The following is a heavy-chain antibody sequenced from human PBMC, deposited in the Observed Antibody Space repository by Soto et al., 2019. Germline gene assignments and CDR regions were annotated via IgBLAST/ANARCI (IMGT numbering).Heavy chain of an antibody. Sequence: SVKGSCKASGGGFSSDAISWVRQAPGQGLEWMGGIIPIFGTANYAQKFQGRVTITADESTSTAYMELSSLRSEDTAVYYCARAGRQYWDYYYDSSGSLYYFDYWGQGTLVTVSS. D-gene: IGHD3-22*01. CDR1: GGGFSSDA. V-gene: IGHV1-69*13. CDR2: IIPIFGTA. CDR3: ARAGRQYWDYYYDSSGSLYYFDY. J-gene: IGHJ4*02.